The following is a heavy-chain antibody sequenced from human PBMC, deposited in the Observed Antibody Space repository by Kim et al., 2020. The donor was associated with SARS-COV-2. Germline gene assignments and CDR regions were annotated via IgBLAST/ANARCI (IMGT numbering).Heavy chain of an antibody. CDR2: T. J-gene: IGHJ4*02. V-gene: IGHV4-39*07. CDR3: ATDYDSSGLDY. D-gene: IGHD3-22*01. Sequence: TYSNPSLKSRVTISVDTSKNQFSLKLSSVTAADTAVYYCATDYDSSGLDYWGQGTLVTVSS.